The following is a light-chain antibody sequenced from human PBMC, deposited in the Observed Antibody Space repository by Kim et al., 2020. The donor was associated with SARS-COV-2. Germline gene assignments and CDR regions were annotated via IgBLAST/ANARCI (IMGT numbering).Light chain of an antibody. CDR3: QQLSGYPIT. CDR2: SAS. J-gene: IGKJ5*01. Sequence: AAVGDRVTITCRASPGISSSLAWYQQKPGKAPRLLIYSASTLQGGVPSRFSGGGSGTEFTFTITNLQPDDFATYYCQQLSGYPITFGQGTRLEIK. CDR1: PGISSS. V-gene: IGKV1-9*01.